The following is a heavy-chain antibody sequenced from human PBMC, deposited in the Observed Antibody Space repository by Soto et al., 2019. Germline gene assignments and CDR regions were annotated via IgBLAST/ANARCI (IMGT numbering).Heavy chain of an antibody. J-gene: IGHJ6*02. D-gene: IGHD1-26*01. CDR3: ARDGSLGAYGMDV. Sequence: SETLSLTCTVSGGSVSSGSYYWSWIRQPPGKGLEWIGYIYYSGSTNYNPSLKSRVTISVDRSKNQFSLKLSSVTAADTAVYYCARDGSLGAYGMDVWGQVTTVTVSS. V-gene: IGHV4-61*01. CDR1: GGSVSSGSYY. CDR2: IYYSGST.